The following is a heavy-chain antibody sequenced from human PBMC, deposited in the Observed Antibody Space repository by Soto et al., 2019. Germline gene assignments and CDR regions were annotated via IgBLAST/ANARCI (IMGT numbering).Heavy chain of an antibody. CDR2: IYYSGST. CDR1: GASISSYY. CDR3: AGRYSYGSFFDY. J-gene: IGHJ4*02. Sequence: SETLSLTFTVSGASISSYYWSWILQPPGKGLEWSGYIYYSGSTNYNPSLKSRVTISVDTSKNQFSLKLSSVTAADTAVYYCAGRYSYGSFFDYWGQGALVTVSS. V-gene: IGHV4-59*01. D-gene: IGHD5-18*01.